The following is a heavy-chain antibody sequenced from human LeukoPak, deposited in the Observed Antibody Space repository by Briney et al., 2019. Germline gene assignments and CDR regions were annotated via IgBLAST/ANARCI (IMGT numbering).Heavy chain of an antibody. CDR2: ISSSGSTI. D-gene: IGHD5-24*01. Sequence: PGGSLRLSCATSGFTFSSYEMNWVRQAPGKGLEWVSYISSSGSTIYYADSVKGRFTISRDNAKNSLYLQMNSLRAEDTAVYYCARDHPRYNDSWDYWGQGTLVTVSS. CDR1: GFTFSSYE. V-gene: IGHV3-48*03. J-gene: IGHJ4*02. CDR3: ARDHPRYNDSWDY.